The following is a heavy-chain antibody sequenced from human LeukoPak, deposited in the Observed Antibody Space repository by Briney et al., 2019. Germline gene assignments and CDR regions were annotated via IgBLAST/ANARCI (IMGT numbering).Heavy chain of an antibody. CDR1: GGSISSYY. CDR3: ARDRNYYDSSGYSYYFDY. Sequence: TSETLSLTCTVSGGSISSYYWSWIRQPPGKGLEWIGYIYCSGSTNYNPSLKSRVTISVDTSKNQFSLKLSSVTAADTAVYYCARDRNYYDSSGYSYYFDYWGQGTLVTASS. J-gene: IGHJ4*02. V-gene: IGHV4-59*01. D-gene: IGHD3-22*01. CDR2: IYCSGST.